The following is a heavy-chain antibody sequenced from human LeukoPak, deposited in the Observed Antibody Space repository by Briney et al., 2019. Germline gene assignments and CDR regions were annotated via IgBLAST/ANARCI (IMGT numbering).Heavy chain of an antibody. CDR1: GFTFTTYW. V-gene: IGHV3-7*01. CDR3: ARVNMGIAAAGYEVDWFDP. J-gene: IGHJ5*02. CDR2: IKQDGTEK. Sequence: GGSLRLSCTASGFTFTTYWMSWVRHPPGKGLEWVANIKQDGTEKYYVDSVKGRFTISRDNAKNSLYLQMNSLRAEDTAVYYCARVNMGIAAAGYEVDWFDPWGQGTLVTVSS. D-gene: IGHD6-13*01.